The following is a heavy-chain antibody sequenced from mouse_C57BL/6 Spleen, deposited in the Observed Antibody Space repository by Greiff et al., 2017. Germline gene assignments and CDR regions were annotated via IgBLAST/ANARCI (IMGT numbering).Heavy chain of an antibody. V-gene: IGHV1-50*01. CDR1: GYTFTSYW. Sequence: VQLQQPGAELVKPGASVKLSCKASGYTFTSYWMQWVKQRPGQGLEWIGEIDPSDSYTNYNQKFKGKATLTVDTSSSTAYMPLSSLTSEDSAVYYCARILSWAYYLDYWGQGTTLTVSS. D-gene: IGHD4-1*01. J-gene: IGHJ2*01. CDR3: ARILSWAYYLDY. CDR2: IDPSDSYT.